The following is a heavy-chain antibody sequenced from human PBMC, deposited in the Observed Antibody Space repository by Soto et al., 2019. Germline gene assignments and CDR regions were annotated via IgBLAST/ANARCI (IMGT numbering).Heavy chain of an antibody. CDR3: AKEISSTSGSYFYYHGLEV. Sequence: GASLRLSCAVSGITFSTHAMTLVRQAPGKGLEWVSTVSSSGYSTYEAESVKGRFTISRDNSKNTVYLQMNSLRADDTAVYYCAKEISSTSGSYFYYHGLEVWGEGTKVTVSS. V-gene: IGHV3-23*01. CDR2: VSSSGYST. J-gene: IGHJ6*04. D-gene: IGHD1-26*01. CDR1: GITFSTHA.